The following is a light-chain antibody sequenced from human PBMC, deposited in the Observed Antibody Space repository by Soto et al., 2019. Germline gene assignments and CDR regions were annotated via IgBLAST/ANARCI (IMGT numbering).Light chain of an antibody. J-gene: IGLJ3*02. CDR2: DTS. Sequence: QAVVTQEPSQTVSPGGTVTLTCGSSTGAVTSGHYPYWFQQKPGQAPRTLIYDTSNKHSWTPARFSGSLLGGKAALTLSGAQPEDEAEYYCLLSYSGARPYWVFGGGTKLTVL. CDR1: TGAVTSGHY. CDR3: LLSYSGARPYWV. V-gene: IGLV7-46*01.